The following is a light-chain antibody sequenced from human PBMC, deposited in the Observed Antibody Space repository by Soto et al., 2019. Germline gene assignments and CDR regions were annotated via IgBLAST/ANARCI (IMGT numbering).Light chain of an antibody. V-gene: IGKV3-20*01. CDR3: QQYRSSPPSIT. Sequence: DIVLTQSPGTLSLSPGERATLSCRASQSVSSGYLAWYQQKPGQAPRLLIYGASNRAPGIPDRFSGSGSGTDFTLTISRLEPADFAVYYCQQYRSSPPSITFGQGTRLEIK. CDR2: GAS. CDR1: QSVSSGY. J-gene: IGKJ5*01.